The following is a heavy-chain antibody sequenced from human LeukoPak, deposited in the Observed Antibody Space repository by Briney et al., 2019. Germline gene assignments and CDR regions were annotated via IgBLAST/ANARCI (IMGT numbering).Heavy chain of an antibody. CDR3: TRDTSGSYRADAFDI. V-gene: IGHV3-49*03. CDR1: GFTFGDYA. J-gene: IGHJ3*02. Sequence: GGSLRLSCTASGFTFGDYAMSWFRQASGKGLEWVGFIRSKAYGGTTEYAASVKGRFTISRDDSKSIAYLQMNSLKTEDTAVYYCTRDTSGSYRADAFDIWGQGTMVTVSS. D-gene: IGHD3-10*01. CDR2: IRSKAYGGTT.